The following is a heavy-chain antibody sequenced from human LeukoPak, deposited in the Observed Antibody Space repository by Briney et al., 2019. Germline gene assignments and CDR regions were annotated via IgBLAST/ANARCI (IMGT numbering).Heavy chain of an antibody. V-gene: IGHV3-33*01. J-gene: IGHJ3*02. CDR1: GFTFSSYG. CDR2: IWYDGGNK. D-gene: IGHD3-22*01. Sequence: SGRSLRLSCAASGFTFSSYGMHWVRQAPGKGLEWVAVIWYDGGNKYYADSVKGRFTISRDNSKNTLYLQMNSLRAEDTAVYYCARDNGGYYQYDAFDIWGQGTMVTVSS. CDR3: ARDNGGYYQYDAFDI.